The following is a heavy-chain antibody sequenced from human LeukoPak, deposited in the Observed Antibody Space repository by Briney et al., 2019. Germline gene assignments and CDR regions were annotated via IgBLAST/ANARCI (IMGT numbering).Heavy chain of an antibody. Sequence: ASVKVSCKASGFTFTNYYIHWVRQAPGQGLEWMGIINPSGGSTSYAQKSQGRVTMTRDTSTSTVYMELSSLRSEDTAVYYCATLIVGATLNVFDYWGQGTLVTVSS. CDR2: INPSGGST. V-gene: IGHV1-46*01. CDR1: GFTFTNYY. D-gene: IGHD1-26*01. CDR3: ATLIVGATLNVFDY. J-gene: IGHJ4*02.